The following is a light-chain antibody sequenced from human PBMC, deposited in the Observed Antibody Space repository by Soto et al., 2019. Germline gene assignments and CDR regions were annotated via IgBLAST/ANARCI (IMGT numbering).Light chain of an antibody. V-gene: IGKV1-5*03. J-gene: IGKJ1*01. CDR1: QSISSW. CDR2: QAS. Sequence: DIQMTQSPFTLSASVGDRVTITCRASQSISSWLAWYQQKAGSAPKLLIYQASTLQTGVPSRFSGSGSGTEFTLTISSLKPDDFATYYCQQYNCYPWTFGQGTKVEIK. CDR3: QQYNCYPWT.